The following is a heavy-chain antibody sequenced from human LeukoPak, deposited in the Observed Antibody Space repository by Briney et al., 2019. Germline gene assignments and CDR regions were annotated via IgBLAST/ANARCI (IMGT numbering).Heavy chain of an antibody. CDR2: IYTSGST. Sequence: PSETLSLTCTVSGGSISSYYWSWIRQPAGKGLEWIGRIYTSGSTNYNPSPKSRVTMSVDTSKNQFSLNLSSVTAADTAVYYCARDEGYSSGWYTDAFDIWGRGAMVTVSS. CDR3: ARDEGYSSGWYTDAFDI. J-gene: IGHJ3*02. CDR1: GGSISSYY. D-gene: IGHD6-19*01. V-gene: IGHV4-4*07.